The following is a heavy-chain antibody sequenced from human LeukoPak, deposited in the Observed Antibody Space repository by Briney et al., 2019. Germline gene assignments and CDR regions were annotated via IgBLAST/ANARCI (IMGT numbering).Heavy chain of an antibody. CDR1: GFTFSSYA. J-gene: IGHJ6*02. CDR3: AKFTSDKLLLHSGARLGMDV. V-gene: IGHV3-23*01. Sequence: GGSLRLSCAASGFTFSSYAMSWVRQAPGKGLEWVSAISGSGGSTYYADSVKGRFTISRDNSKNTLYLQMNSLRAEDTAVYYCAKFTSDKLLLHSGARLGMDVWGQGTTVTVSS. D-gene: IGHD2-15*01. CDR2: ISGSGGST.